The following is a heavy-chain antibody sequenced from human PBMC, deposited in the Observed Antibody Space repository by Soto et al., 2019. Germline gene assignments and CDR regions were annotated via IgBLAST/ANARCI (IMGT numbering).Heavy chain of an antibody. CDR1: GVCIVSSEW. Sequence: SETLSFTCAVCGVCIVSSEWWTWVRQPPGKGLEWIGEIYHSGRTKYNPSLKSRVTISVDTSKNQFSLILSSVTAADTAVYYCATCQLGQYYYAMDAWGQGTTVTVSS. CDR3: ATCQLGQYYYAMDA. J-gene: IGHJ6*02. CDR2: IYHSGRT. V-gene: IGHV4-4*02. D-gene: IGHD7-27*01.